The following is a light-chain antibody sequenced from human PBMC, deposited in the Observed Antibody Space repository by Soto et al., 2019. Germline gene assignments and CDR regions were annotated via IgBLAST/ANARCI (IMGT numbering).Light chain of an antibody. CDR3: QQYNEWPLT. CDR1: QSVSTNY. CDR2: GAF. Sequence: IVLTQTPGTLSLSPGERATLSCRASQSVSTNYLAWYQQKPGQAPWLLIYGAFNRAGGVPDRFSGSVSGTDFTLTISRLEPEDFAVYYCQQYNEWPLTFGGGTKVDIK. J-gene: IGKJ4*01. V-gene: IGKV3-20*01.